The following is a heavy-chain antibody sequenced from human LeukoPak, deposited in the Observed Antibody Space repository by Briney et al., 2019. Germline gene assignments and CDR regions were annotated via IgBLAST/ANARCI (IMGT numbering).Heavy chain of an antibody. V-gene: IGHV1-18*01. D-gene: IGHD3-22*01. CDR1: GYTFTSYD. CDR3: ARDGKTGKYYYDSSGSNWFDP. CDR2: ISAYNGNT. Sequence: ASVKVSCKASGYTFTSYDISWVRQAPGQGLEWMGWISAYNGNTNYAQKLQGRVTMTTDTSTSTAYMELRSLRPDDTAVYYCARDGKTGKYYYDSSGSNWFDPWGQGTLVTVSS. J-gene: IGHJ5*02.